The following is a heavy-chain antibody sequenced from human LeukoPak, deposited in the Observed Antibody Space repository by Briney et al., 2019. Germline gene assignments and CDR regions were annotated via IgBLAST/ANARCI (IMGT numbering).Heavy chain of an antibody. CDR2: ISYGGGNK. CDR1: GFAFGAYV. Sequence: PGGSLRLSCAASGFAFGAYVMHWVRQAPGKGLEWVAVISYGGGNKFYADSVKGRFTISRDNSKNTLYLQMSSLRAEDTAMYYCAKVSLVYCGGDCFSGLDYWGQGTLVTVSP. CDR3: AKVSLVYCGGDCFSGLDY. V-gene: IGHV3-30*18. D-gene: IGHD2-21*02. J-gene: IGHJ4*02.